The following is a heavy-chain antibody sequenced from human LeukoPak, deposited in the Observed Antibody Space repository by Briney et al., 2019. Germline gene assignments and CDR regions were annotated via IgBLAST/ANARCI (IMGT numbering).Heavy chain of an antibody. CDR2: IYSGGST. Sequence: GGSLRLSCAASGFTVGTNYMSWVRQAPGKGLEWVSVIYSGGSTYYADSVKGRFTISRDNSKNTLYLQMNSLRAEDTAVYYCARGSGGSYYMNYWGQGTLVTVSS. CDR3: ARGSGGSYYMNY. CDR1: GFTVGTNY. D-gene: IGHD1-26*01. J-gene: IGHJ4*02. V-gene: IGHV3-53*01.